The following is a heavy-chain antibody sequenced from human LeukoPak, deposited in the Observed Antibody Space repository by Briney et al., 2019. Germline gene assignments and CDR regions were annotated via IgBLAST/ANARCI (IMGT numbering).Heavy chain of an antibody. J-gene: IGHJ4*02. CDR1: GYTFTSYG. V-gene: IGHV1-18*01. Sequence: ASVKVSCKASGYTFTSYGISWVRQAPGQGLEWMGGIIPIFGTANYVQKLQGRVTMTTDTSTSTAYMELRSLRSDDTAVYYCARDRVDYRDGYNFDYWGQGTLVTVSS. D-gene: IGHD5-24*01. CDR3: ARDRVDYRDGYNFDY. CDR2: IIPIFGTA.